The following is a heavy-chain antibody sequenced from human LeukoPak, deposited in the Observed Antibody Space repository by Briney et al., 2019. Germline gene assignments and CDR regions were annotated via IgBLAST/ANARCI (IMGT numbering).Heavy chain of an antibody. V-gene: IGHV4-4*07. CDR3: ARVEAAAEFDP. J-gene: IGHJ5*02. D-gene: IGHD6-13*01. CDR2: IYISGST. Sequence: SETLSLTCTVSGASIRSYYWSWIRQPAGKGLEWIGRIYISGSTNCNPSLKSRVTMSVDTSKNQFSLKLSSVTAADAAVYYCARVEAAAEFDPWGQGTLVTVSS. CDR1: GASIRSYY.